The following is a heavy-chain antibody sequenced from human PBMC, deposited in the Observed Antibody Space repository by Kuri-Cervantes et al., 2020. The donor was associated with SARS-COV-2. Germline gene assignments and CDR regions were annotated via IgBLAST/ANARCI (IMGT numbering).Heavy chain of an antibody. Sequence: GESLKISCAASGFTVSSNYMSWVRQAPGKGLEWVSVIYSGGGTYYADSVKGRFTISRDNYKNTLYLQMNSLRAEDTAVYYCARRGSWKGDFDIWGQGTMVTVSS. J-gene: IGHJ3*02. CDR3: ARRGSWKGDFDI. CDR2: IYSGGGT. CDR1: GFTVSSNY. V-gene: IGHV3-53*01. D-gene: IGHD1-1*01.